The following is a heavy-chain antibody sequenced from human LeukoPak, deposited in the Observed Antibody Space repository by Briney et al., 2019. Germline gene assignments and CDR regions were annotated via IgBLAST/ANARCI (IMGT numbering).Heavy chain of an antibody. Sequence: ASVKVSCKASGGTFSSYAISWVRQAPGQGLEWMGGIIPIFGTANYAQKFQGRVTITADESTSTAYMELSSLRSEDTAVYYCARGRRGQLTYNWFDPWGQGTLVTVSP. CDR1: GGTFSSYA. J-gene: IGHJ5*02. V-gene: IGHV1-69*13. CDR3: ARGRRGQLTYNWFDP. D-gene: IGHD3-10*01. CDR2: IIPIFGTA.